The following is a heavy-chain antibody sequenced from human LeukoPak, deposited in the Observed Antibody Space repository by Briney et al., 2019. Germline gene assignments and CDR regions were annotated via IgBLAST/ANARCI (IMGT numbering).Heavy chain of an antibody. CDR2: INPNSGGT. D-gene: IGHD3-22*01. Sequence: ASVKVSCKASGYTFTGYYMHWVRQAPGQGLEWMGWINPNSGGTNYAQKFQDRVTMTRDTSISTAYMELSRLRSDDTAVYYCARSPHYYESSAYRYFDYWGQGTLVTVSS. V-gene: IGHV1-2*02. CDR3: ARSPHYYESSAYRYFDY. CDR1: GYTFTGYY. J-gene: IGHJ4*02.